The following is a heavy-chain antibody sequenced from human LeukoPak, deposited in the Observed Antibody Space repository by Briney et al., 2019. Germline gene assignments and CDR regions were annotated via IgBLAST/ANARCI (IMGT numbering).Heavy chain of an antibody. CDR3: AKESPYYYDSSGYLSGYFQH. V-gene: IGHV3-23*01. D-gene: IGHD3-22*01. CDR1: GFTFSSYA. J-gene: IGHJ1*01. Sequence: GGSLRPSCAASGFTFSSYAMSWVRPAPGKGLEWVSAISGSGGSTYYADSVKGRFTISRDNSKNTLYLQMNSLRAEDTAVYYCAKESPYYYDSSGYLSGYFQHWGQGTLVTVSS. CDR2: ISGSGGST.